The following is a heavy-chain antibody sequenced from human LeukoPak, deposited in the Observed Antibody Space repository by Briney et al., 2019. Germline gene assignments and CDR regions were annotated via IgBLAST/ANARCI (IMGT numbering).Heavy chain of an antibody. CDR2: ISSGAGDT. Sequence: PGGSLRLSCAASGFIFNTYAMTWVRQAPGKGLEWVSYISSGAGDTYYADSVKGRFTISRDNAQNSLYLQMNGLRDEDTAVYHCARSRSGNYFDYWGQGTLVSVSS. J-gene: IGHJ4*02. D-gene: IGHD1-26*01. CDR1: GFIFNTYA. CDR3: ARSRSGNYFDY. V-gene: IGHV3-48*02.